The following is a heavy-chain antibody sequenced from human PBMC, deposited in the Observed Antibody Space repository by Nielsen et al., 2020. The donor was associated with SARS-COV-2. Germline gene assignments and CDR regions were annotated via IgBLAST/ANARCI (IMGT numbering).Heavy chain of an antibody. CDR3: ARGSQEYDFWSGYWTSRYYYYYGMDV. CDR1: GFTFSSYG. V-gene: IGHV3-30*03. CDR2: ISYDGSNK. J-gene: IGHJ6*02. Sequence: GESLKISCAASGFTFSSYGMHWVRQAPGKGLEWVAVISYDGSNKYYADSVKGRFTISRDNSKNTLYLQMNSLRAEDTAVYYCARGSQEYDFWSGYWTSRYYYYYGMDVWGQGTTVTVSS. D-gene: IGHD3-3*01.